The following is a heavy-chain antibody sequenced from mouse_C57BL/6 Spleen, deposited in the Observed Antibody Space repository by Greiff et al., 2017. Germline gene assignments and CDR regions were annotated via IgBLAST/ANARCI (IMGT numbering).Heavy chain of an antibody. V-gene: IGHV3-1*01. CDR1: GYSITSGYD. CDR2: ISYSGNT. J-gene: IGHJ1*03. D-gene: IGHD1-1*01. Sequence: VQLQQSGPGMVKPSQSLSLTCTVTGYSITSGYDWHWIRHFPGNKLEWMGYISYSGNTNYNPSLKSRISITHDTSKNHFFLKLNSVTTEDTATYYCARGDTTVVEGWYFDVWGTGTTVTVSS. CDR3: ARGDTTVVEGWYFDV.